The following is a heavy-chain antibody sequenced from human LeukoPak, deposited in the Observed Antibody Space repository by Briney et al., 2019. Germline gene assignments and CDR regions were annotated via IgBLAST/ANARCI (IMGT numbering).Heavy chain of an antibody. J-gene: IGHJ5*02. CDR1: GYTFTSYG. CDR2: ISAYNGNT. Sequence: GASVKVSCKASGYTFTSYGISWVRQAPGQGLEWMGWISAYNGNTNYAQKLQGRVTMTTDTSTSTAYMELRSLRSDDTAVYYCARSRITMVRGVYENWFDPWGQGTLVTVSS. CDR3: ARSRITMVRGVYENWFDP. D-gene: IGHD3-10*01. V-gene: IGHV1-18*01.